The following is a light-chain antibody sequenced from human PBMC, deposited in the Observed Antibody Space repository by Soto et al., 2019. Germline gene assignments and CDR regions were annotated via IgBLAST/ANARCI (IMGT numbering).Light chain of an antibody. CDR1: SNDVGRYFL. V-gene: IGLV2-23*02. CDR2: EDT. J-gene: IGLJ2*01. Sequence: QSVLTQPASVSGSPGQSVTISCTGTSNDVGRYFLVSWYQQHPGKAPKLIIFEDTKRPSGVSSRFSGSKSGNTASLTISGLQTEDEADYFCCSYAGRSTFVAFGGGTQLTVL. CDR3: CSYAGRSTFVA.